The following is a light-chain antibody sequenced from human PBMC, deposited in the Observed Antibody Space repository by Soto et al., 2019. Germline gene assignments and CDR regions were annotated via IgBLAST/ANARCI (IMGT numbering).Light chain of an antibody. V-gene: IGLV1-51*01. Sequence: QSVLTQPPSVSAAPGQKVTISCSGSSSNIGNNYVAWYQQFPGTAPKLLIYDDDKRPPGIPDRLSGSKSATSPTLGITGLPTGDEADSYCGAWDNSLGAVVFGGGTKLTVL. CDR2: DDD. CDR3: GAWDNSLGAVV. CDR1: SSNIGNNY. J-gene: IGLJ2*01.